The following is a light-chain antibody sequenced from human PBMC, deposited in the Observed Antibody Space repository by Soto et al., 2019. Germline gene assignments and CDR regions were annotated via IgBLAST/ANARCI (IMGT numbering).Light chain of an antibody. Sequence: EITMTQVPATLSVFPGERATLSCRAGENVGTSSAWYQQKPGQSPRLLIYGASTRATGVPARFSGGGSGTEFTLTISDLQSEDFAVYYCQQYSNWPQYTFGQGTKLEIK. CDR1: ENVGTS. CDR2: GAS. CDR3: QQYSNWPQYT. V-gene: IGKV3-15*01. J-gene: IGKJ2*01.